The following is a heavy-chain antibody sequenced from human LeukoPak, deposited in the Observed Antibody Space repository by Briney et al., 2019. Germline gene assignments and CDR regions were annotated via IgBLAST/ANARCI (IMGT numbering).Heavy chain of an antibody. D-gene: IGHD3-10*01. J-gene: IGHJ4*02. CDR3: AKGGGWFTELLLLEY. CDR2: IGGSGGST. V-gene: IGHV3-23*01. CDR1: GFTFSSYA. Sequence: GGSLRLSCAASGFTFSSYAMNWVRQAPGKGLEWVSGIGGSGGSTYYADSVKGRFNISRDNSKNTVYLQMNSLRAEDTALYYCAKGGGWFTELLLLEYWGQGTLVTVSS.